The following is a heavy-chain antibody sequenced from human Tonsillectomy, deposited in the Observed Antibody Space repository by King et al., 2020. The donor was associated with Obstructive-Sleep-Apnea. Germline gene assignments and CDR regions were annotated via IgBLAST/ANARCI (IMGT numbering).Heavy chain of an antibody. CDR3: ARGYCGGASCSNFDY. CDR2: INTNTGNP. D-gene: IGHD2-15*01. J-gene: IGHJ4*02. CDR1: GYTFTSYA. Sequence: QLVQSGSELKKPGASVKVSCKASGYTFTSYAMNWVRQAPGQGLEWMGWINTNTGNPTYAQDFTRRVVFSLDTSVSTAYLPVSGLKTEDTAVYYCARGYCGGASCSNFDYWGQGTLVTVSS. V-gene: IGHV7-4-1*02.